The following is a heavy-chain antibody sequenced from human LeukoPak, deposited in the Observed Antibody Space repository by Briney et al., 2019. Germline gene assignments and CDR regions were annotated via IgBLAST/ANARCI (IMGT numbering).Heavy chain of an antibody. CDR3: ARDSLAGWDAFDI. V-gene: IGHV1-2*02. CDR1: GYTFTGYY. D-gene: IGHD6-19*01. J-gene: IGHJ3*02. CDR2: INPNSGGT. Sequence: GASVKVSCKASGYTFTGYYMHWVRQAPGQGLEWMGWINPNSGGTNYAQKFQGRVTMTRDTSISTAYMELSRLRSDDTAVYYCARDSLAGWDAFDIWGQGTMVTVSS.